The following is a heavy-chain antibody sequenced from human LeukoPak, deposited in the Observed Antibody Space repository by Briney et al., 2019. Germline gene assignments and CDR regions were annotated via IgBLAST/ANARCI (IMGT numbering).Heavy chain of an antibody. Sequence: PGRSLRLSCAASGFTFTTYDMNWVRQAPGKGLEWVSYISRDSAYMYLADSVKGRFTISRDNAKNSLYLQMNSLRGEDTAVYYCARDDASTARASGMDVWGKGTTVTVSS. V-gene: IGHV3-21*01. CDR2: ISRDSAYM. CDR3: ARDDASTARASGMDV. CDR1: GFTFTTYD. J-gene: IGHJ6*04. D-gene: IGHD6-6*01.